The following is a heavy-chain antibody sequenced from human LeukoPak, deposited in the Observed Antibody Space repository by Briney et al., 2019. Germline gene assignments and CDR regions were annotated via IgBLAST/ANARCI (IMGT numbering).Heavy chain of an antibody. V-gene: IGHV3-64*04. CDR3: VKDRTGTYTLDY. Sequence: PGGSLRLSCSVSGFTFSSYAMHWVRQAPGKGLEYVSSISSNGGSTYYADSVKGRFTISRDNSKNTLNLQMNSLRAEDTAVYYCVKDRTGTYTLDYWGQGTLVTVSS. CDR1: GFTFSSYA. J-gene: IGHJ4*02. CDR2: ISSNGGST. D-gene: IGHD3-10*01.